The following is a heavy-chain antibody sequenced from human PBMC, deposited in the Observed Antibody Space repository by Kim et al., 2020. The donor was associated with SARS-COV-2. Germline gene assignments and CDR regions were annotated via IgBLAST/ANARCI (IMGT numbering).Heavy chain of an antibody. Sequence: GGSLRLSCAASGFTFSNFWLHWVRQGPGKGLEYVSGISGDGTDTWDADSVKGRFTISRDNAKNTVYLQMNSLRAEDTAIYFCAKDRGCTGAEYYFDYWGQGTLVTVSS. CDR3: AKDRGCTGAEYYFDY. CDR1: GFTFSNFW. CDR2: ISGDGTDT. J-gene: IGHJ4*02. V-gene: IGHV3-74*01. D-gene: IGHD2-8*02.